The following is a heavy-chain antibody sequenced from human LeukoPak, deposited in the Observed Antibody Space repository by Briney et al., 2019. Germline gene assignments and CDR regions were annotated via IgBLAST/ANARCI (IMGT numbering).Heavy chain of an antibody. V-gene: IGHV3-74*01. CDR1: GFTFSSYW. D-gene: IGHD4-23*01. J-gene: IGHJ4*01. CDR2: IASDGSST. Sequence: PGGSLRLSCAASGFTFSSYWMKWVRQAPGKGLVWVSRIASDGSSTTYADSVKGRFSISGDNAKNTLYLQMSSLRVEDTAVYYCARGRPHGNDYWGHGTLVTVSS. CDR3: ARGRPHGNDY.